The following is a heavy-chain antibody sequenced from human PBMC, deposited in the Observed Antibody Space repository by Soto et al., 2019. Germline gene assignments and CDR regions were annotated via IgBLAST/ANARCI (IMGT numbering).Heavy chain of an antibody. V-gene: IGHV4-30-2*01. CDR3: ARSHIVPRLLMYPYDY. D-gene: IGHD6-6*01. J-gene: IGHJ4*02. CDR2: IYHSGST. Sequence: PSETLSLTCAVSGGSISSGGYSWSWIRQPPGKGLEWIGYIYHSGSTYYNPSLKSRVTISLDTSKNQYSLKLSYVNATETTVNYCARSHIVPRLLMYPYDYWGQGTLVTVSS. CDR1: GGSISSGGYS.